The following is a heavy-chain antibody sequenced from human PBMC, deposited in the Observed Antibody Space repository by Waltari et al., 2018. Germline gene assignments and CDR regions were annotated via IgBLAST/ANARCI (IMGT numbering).Heavy chain of an antibody. J-gene: IGHJ5*02. CDR2: VQRSGRT. V-gene: IGHV4-4*02. CDR1: DESVRSSDF. D-gene: IGHD2-15*01. Sequence: LFPESGPGLVKPSWTLSLNRALSDESVRSSDFWSWVRQSPQRRLEWLGQVQRSGRTNYHPSLAGRATVSVDTSNNQFCLTVTSATAADTAIYYCARDRGRGLYLDTWGPGILVTVSP. CDR3: ARDRGRGLYLDT.